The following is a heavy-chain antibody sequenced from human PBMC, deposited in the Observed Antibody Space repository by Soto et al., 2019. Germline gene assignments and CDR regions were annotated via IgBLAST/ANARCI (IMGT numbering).Heavy chain of an antibody. Sequence: GGSLRLSCAASGFTFSSYKIHWVRQAPGGGLVWVSRIDGDGTGTNYADSVKGRFTISRDNAKNTLYLQMNSLRVDDTAVYYCATLGGPQLGARDYWGQGTLVTVSS. V-gene: IGHV3-74*01. CDR2: IDGDGTGT. D-gene: IGHD7-27*01. J-gene: IGHJ4*02. CDR3: ATLGGPQLGARDY. CDR1: GFTFSSYK.